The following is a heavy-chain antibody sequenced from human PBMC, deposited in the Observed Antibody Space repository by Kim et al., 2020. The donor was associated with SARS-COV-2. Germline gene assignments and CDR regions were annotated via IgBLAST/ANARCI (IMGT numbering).Heavy chain of an antibody. J-gene: IGHJ4*02. V-gene: IGHV1-46*01. CDR3: ARGGVGPYYFDY. D-gene: IGHD2-8*01. Sequence: SYAQKFQGRVTMTRDTSTSTVYMELSSLRSEDTAVYYCARGGVGPYYFDYWGQGTLVTVSS.